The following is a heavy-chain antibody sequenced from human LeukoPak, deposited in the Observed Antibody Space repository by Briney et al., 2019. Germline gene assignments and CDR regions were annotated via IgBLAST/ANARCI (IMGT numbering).Heavy chain of an antibody. Sequence: PSETLSLTCTVSGGSIRSYHWSWIRQPPGKGLEWIGYIYYSGTTNYNPSLKSRVTISVDTSKNQFSLKLSSVTAADTAVYYCARRYYYDTSGSNYDSWGQGTLVTVSS. J-gene: IGHJ4*02. D-gene: IGHD3-22*01. CDR1: GGSIRSYH. CDR2: IYYSGTT. CDR3: ARRYYYDTSGSNYDS. V-gene: IGHV4-59*08.